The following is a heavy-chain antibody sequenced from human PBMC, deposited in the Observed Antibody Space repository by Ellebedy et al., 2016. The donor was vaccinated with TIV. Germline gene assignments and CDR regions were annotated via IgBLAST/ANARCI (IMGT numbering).Heavy chain of an antibody. CDR2: IYSGGST. CDR1: GFTVSNNY. D-gene: IGHD1-26*01. Sequence: GESLKISCAASGFTVSNNYMIWVRQAPGKGLEWVSLIYSGGSTYYADSVKGRFTISRDNSKNTLYLQMNSLRAEDTAVYYCARNPSGSNYGWGRGTLVTVSS. CDR3: ARNPSGSNYG. V-gene: IGHV3-53*01. J-gene: IGHJ4*02.